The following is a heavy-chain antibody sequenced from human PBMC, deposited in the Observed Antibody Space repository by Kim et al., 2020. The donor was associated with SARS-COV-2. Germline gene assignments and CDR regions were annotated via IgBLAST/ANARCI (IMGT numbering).Heavy chain of an antibody. CDR3: ARVKGLGCPPS. Sequence: SETLSLTCTVSGVSINTSGYYWGWIRQPPGKGLEWIGNIFYSANTYYNPSLRGRVTISRDTSKNQFSLNLTSVTAADTAIYYCARVKGLGCPPSWGQGTLATASS. CDR1: GVSINTSGYY. J-gene: IGHJ5*02. CDR2: IFYSANT. V-gene: IGHV4-39*07.